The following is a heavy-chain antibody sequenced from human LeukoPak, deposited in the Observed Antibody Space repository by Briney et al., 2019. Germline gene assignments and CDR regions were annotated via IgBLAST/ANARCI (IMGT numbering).Heavy chain of an antibody. J-gene: IGHJ4*02. Sequence: SQTLSLTCTVSGASVSSYYWSWIRQPPGKGLEWVGYIYYSGNTNYNPSLDSRATLSVDTSKNQFSLRLTSVTAADTAVYYCARVRVGGTFYYFDYWGQGTLVTVSS. CDR3: ARVRVGGTFYYFDY. D-gene: IGHD2/OR15-2a*01. CDR1: GASVSSYY. V-gene: IGHV4-59*02. CDR2: IYYSGNT.